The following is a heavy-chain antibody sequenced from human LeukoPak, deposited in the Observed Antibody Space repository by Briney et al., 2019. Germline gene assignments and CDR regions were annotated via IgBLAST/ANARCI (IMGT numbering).Heavy chain of an antibody. J-gene: IGHJ1*01. CDR1: GFTFDNYA. D-gene: IGHD6-19*01. CDR2: ISWNSGTI. CDR3: ARAYKDRSLAGKKKFFQH. Sequence: PGGSLRLSCAASGFTFDNYAMNWVRQVPGKGLEWISLISWNSGTIGYADSVKGRFTISRDNANNFLYLQMNSLRAEDTALYYCARAYKDRSLAGKKKFFQHWGQGTLVTVSS. V-gene: IGHV3-9*01.